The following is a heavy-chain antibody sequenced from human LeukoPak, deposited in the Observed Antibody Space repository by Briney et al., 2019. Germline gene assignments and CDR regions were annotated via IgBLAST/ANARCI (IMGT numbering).Heavy chain of an antibody. CDR3: ARAAYYYDSSGYYYYYYGLDV. Sequence: PSETLSLTCAVYGESFSGYYWSWIRQPPGKGLEWIGEINHSGSTNYNPSLKSRVTISVDTSKNQFSLQLSSVTAADTAVYYCARAAYYYDSSGYYYYYYGLDVWGQGTTVTVSS. J-gene: IGHJ6*02. D-gene: IGHD3-22*01. CDR2: INHSGST. V-gene: IGHV4-34*01. CDR1: GESFSGYY.